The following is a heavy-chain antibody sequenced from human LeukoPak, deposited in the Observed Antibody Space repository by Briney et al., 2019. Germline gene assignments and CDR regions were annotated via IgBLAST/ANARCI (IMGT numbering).Heavy chain of an antibody. CDR1: GYTFTSYG. D-gene: IGHD3-22*01. CDR2: ISAYNGNT. CDR3: ARGEWHYYDSSGYFLPFDY. Sequence: ASVKVSCKASGYTFTSYGISWVRQAPGQGLEWMGWISAYNGNTNYAQKLQGRVTMTRDTSTSTAYMELSRLRSDDTAVYYCARGEWHYYDSSGYFLPFDYWGQGTLVTVSS. J-gene: IGHJ4*02. V-gene: IGHV1-18*01.